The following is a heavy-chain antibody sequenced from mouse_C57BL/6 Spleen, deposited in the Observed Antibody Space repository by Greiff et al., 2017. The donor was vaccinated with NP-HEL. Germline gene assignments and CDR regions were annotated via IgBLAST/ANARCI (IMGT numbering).Heavy chain of an antibody. CDR2: IDPSDSET. Sequence: QVHVKQPGAELVRPGSSVKLSCKASGYTFTSYWMHWVKQRPIQGLEWIGNIDPSDSETHYNQKFKDKATLTVDKSSSTAYMQLSSLTSEDSAVYYCARGLPGFDVWGTGTTVTVSS. CDR3: ARGLPGFDV. V-gene: IGHV1-52*01. J-gene: IGHJ1*03. CDR1: GYTFTSYW.